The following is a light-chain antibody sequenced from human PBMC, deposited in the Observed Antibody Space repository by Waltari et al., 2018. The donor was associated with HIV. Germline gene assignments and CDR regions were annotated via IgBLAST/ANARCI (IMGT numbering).Light chain of an antibody. Sequence: DIVMTQSPDTLSVSLGGRATINCKSSRDVLYTSNNKSFLTWHQQKPGQPPRVLIYWASTRESGVPDRFTGGGSGTDFTLTISRLEAEDAAVYYCQQSYSSPYTFGQGTKVDI. J-gene: IGKJ2*01. CDR1: RDVLYTSNNKSF. CDR3: QQSYSSPYT. CDR2: WAS. V-gene: IGKV4-1*01.